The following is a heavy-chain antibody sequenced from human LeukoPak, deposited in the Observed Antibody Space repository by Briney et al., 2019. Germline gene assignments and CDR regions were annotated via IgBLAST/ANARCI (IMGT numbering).Heavy chain of an antibody. D-gene: IGHD2-21*01. CDR3: ASPIVVVVATTGVDAFDI. J-gene: IGHJ3*02. CDR2: MNPNSGNT. Sequence: ASVKVSCKASGYTFTSYDINWVRQGTGQGLEWMGWMNPNSGNTGFAQKFQGRVTMTTNTSISTAYMELSSLRSEDAAVYYCASPIVVVVATTGVDAFDIWGQGTMVTVSS. CDR1: GYTFTSYD. V-gene: IGHV1-8*01.